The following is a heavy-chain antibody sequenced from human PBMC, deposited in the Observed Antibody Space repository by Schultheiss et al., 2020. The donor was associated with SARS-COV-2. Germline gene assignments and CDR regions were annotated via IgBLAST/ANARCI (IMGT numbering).Heavy chain of an antibody. CDR1: GGSFSGYY. CDR3: ARLGIGYCSSTSCSRAFDI. J-gene: IGHJ3*02. Sequence: GSLRLSCAVYGGSFSGYYWSWIRQPPGKGLEWIGEINHSGSTNYNPSLKSRVTISVDTSKNQFSLKLSSVTAADTAVYYCARLGIGYCSSTSCSRAFDIWGQGTMVTVSS. V-gene: IGHV4-34*01. D-gene: IGHD2-2*01. CDR2: INHSGST.